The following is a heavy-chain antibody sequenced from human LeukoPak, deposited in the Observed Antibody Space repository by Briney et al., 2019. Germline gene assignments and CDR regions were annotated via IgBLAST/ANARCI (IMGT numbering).Heavy chain of an antibody. CDR1: GFTFSSYA. CDR3: ARDRAMDAFDI. CDR2: ISYDGSNK. D-gene: IGHD3-10*01. Sequence: GGSLRLSCAASGFTFSSYAMHWVRQAPGKGLEWVAVISYDGSNKYYADSVKGRFTISRDNSKNTLYLQMNSLRAEATAVYYCARDRAMDAFDIWGQGTMVTVSS. V-gene: IGHV3-30-3*01. J-gene: IGHJ3*02.